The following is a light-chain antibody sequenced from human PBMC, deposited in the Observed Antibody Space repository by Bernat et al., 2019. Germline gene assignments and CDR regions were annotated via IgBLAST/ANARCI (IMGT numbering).Light chain of an antibody. V-gene: IGKV3-20*01. Sequence: EIVLTQSPGILSLSPGERATLSCRASQSVPNKYLAWYQQKPGQAPRLLISGASSRASGVPDRLGGSGSGTVFTLTIDRLEPEDFAVYYCQQHGSSPTTFGQGKRLELK. CDR1: QSVPNKY. CDR3: QQHGSSPTT. J-gene: IGKJ5*01. CDR2: GAS.